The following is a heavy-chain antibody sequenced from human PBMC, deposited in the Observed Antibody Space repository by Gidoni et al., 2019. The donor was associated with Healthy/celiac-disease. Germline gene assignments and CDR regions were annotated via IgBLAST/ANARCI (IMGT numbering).Heavy chain of an antibody. V-gene: IGHV1-2*04. CDR3: ARGDSGSYYSNYYYYGMDV. J-gene: IGHJ6*02. CDR2: INPNSGGT. D-gene: IGHD3-10*01. CDR1: GYTFTGYY. Sequence: QVQLVQSGAEVKKPGASVKVSCKASGYTFTGYYMHWVRQAPGQGLEWMGWINPNSGGTNYAQKFQGWVTMTRDTSISTAYMELSRLRSDDTAVYYCARGDSGSYYSNYYYYGMDVWGQGTTVTVSS.